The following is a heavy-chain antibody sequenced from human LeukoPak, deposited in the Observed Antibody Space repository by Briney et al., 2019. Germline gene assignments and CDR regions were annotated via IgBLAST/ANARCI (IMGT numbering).Heavy chain of an antibody. CDR1: GGSISSGDYY. V-gene: IGHV4-39*01. D-gene: IGHD6-19*01. Sequence: SETLSLTCAVSGGSISSGDYYWAWIRQPPGKGQQRIGSIYYSGTTYYNPFLKSRLTISRDTSKNQFSLKLSSVTTADTAVYYCARHASGWYTDWGQGTLVTVSS. CDR2: IYYSGTT. CDR3: ARHASGWYTD. J-gene: IGHJ1*01.